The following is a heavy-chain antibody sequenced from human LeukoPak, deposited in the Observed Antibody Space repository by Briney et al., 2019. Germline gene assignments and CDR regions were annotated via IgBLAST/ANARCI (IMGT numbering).Heavy chain of an antibody. V-gene: IGHV4-4*07. CDR3: ARQYFTSGKYYYAMDV. J-gene: IGHJ6*02. Sequence: SETLSLTCTVSGGSISNYYWSWIRQPAGKGLEWIGRIYTSGSTTYSPSLKSRVTMSVDTSKNQFSLQLSSVTAADTAVYYCARQYFTSGKYYYAMDVWGQGTTVTVSS. CDR1: GGSISNYY. CDR2: IYTSGST. D-gene: IGHD2/OR15-2a*01.